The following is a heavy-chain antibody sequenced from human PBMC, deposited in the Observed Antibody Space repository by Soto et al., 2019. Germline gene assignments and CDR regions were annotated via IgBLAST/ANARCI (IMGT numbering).Heavy chain of an antibody. CDR1: GGSMKTTXW. J-gene: IGHJ4*02. CDR2: VFHSGIT. Sequence: VQLRESGPGQVKTSGTLSLTCAVSGGSMKTTXWWSWVRQPPAKGLEWIGEVFHSGITRYNPSLKSRATVSVDTSKNQFFLNLASVTAADTAVYYCTKDEAGSPFRYWGQGALVTVSS. D-gene: IGHD3-10*01. CDR3: TKDEAGSPFRY. V-gene: IGHV4-4*02.